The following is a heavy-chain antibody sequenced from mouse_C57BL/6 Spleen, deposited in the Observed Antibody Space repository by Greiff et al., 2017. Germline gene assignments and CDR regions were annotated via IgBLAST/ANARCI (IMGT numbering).Heavy chain of an antibody. D-gene: IGHD4-1*02. CDR1: GYSFTDYN. Sequence: EVQLQQSGPELVKPGASVKISCKASGYSFTDYNMNWVKQSNGKSLEWIGVINPNYGTTSYNQKFKGKATLTVDQSSSTAYMQLNSLTSEDSAVYYCERKGQLELRWYFDVWGTGTTVPVSS. CDR2: INPNYGTT. V-gene: IGHV1-39*01. CDR3: ERKGQLELRWYFDV. J-gene: IGHJ1*03.